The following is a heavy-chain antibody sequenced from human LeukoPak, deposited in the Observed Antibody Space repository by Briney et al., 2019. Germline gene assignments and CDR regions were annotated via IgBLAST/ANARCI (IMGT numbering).Heavy chain of an antibody. J-gene: IGHJ6*02. CDR3: ARESLIAVAGRDYYYYGMDV. D-gene: IGHD6-19*01. CDR2: ISSSSSTI. V-gene: IGHV3-48*01. Sequence: GGSLRLSCAASGFTFSSYAMHWVRQAPGKGLEWVSYISSSSSTIYYADSVKGRFTISRDNAKNSLYLQMNSLRAEDTAVYYCARESLIAVAGRDYYYYGMDVWGQGTTVTVSS. CDR1: GFTFSSYA.